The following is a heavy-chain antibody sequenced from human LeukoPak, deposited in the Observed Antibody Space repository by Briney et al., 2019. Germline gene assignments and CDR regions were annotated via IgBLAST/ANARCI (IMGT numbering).Heavy chain of an antibody. J-gene: IGHJ4*02. CDR3: ARIEGDYGVFVF. CDR1: GGTFNTYA. CDR2: IIPVFGTP. V-gene: IGHV1-69*05. Sequence: SVKVSCKASGGTFNTYAFNWVRQAPGQGLEWMGRIIPVFGTPHYAQEYQGRLTITTDEFASTVYMELSSLRSQGTAIYYCARIEGDYGVFVFWGQGTLVTVSS. D-gene: IGHD4-17*01.